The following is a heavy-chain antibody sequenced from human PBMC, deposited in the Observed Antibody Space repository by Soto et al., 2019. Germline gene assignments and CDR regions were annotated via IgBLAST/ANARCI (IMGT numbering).Heavy chain of an antibody. J-gene: IGHJ5*01. CDR2: IDYSGTT. CDR3: ARRTNTAGGWFDS. Sequence: QVQLQESGPGLVKPSETLSLTCTVSGGSISSSSYHWGWIRQPPGKGLEWIGSIDYSGTTFYNASLNSRATISADTSKNQFSLKLSSVTAADTALYYCARRTNTAGGWFDSWGQGALVTVSS. CDR1: GGSISSSSYH. V-gene: IGHV4-39*01. D-gene: IGHD6-13*01.